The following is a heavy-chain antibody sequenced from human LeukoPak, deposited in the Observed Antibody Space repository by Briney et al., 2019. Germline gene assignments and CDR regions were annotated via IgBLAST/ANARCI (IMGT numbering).Heavy chain of an antibody. CDR1: GGYISSSSTYY. CDR2: IYYSGST. CDR3: ARSLKISSGWFHNFDY. D-gene: IGHD6-19*01. Sequence: SETLSLTCTVSGGYISSSSTYYWGWIRQPPGKGLEWVGIIYYSGSTYYNPSLKSRVTISVDTSKNQFSLKVTSVSAADTAVYYCARSLKISSGWFHNFDYWGQGTLVTVSS. J-gene: IGHJ4*02. V-gene: IGHV4-39*01.